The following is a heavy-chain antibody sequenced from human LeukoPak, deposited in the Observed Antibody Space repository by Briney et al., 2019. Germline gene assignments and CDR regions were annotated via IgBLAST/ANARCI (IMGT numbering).Heavy chain of an antibody. CDR1: EYSFTSYW. V-gene: IGHV5-51*01. CDR2: IYPGDSDT. CDR3: ALRHSGIAVAGTFVYDY. Sequence: GESLKISCKGSEYSFTSYWIGWVRQMPGKGLEWMGIIYPGDSDTRYSPSFQGQVTISADKSISTAYLQWSSLKASDTAMYYCALRHSGIAVAGTFVYDYWGQGTLVTVSS. D-gene: IGHD6-19*01. J-gene: IGHJ4*02.